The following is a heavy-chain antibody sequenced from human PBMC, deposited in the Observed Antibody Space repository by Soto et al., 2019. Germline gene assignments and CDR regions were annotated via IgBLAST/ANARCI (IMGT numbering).Heavy chain of an antibody. CDR2: IYYSGST. J-gene: IGHJ6*02. CDR1: GGSISSGGYY. CDR3: ARDRNYDFWSGFLGGDV. Sequence: SETLSLTCTVSGGSISSGGYYWSWIRQHPGKGLEWIGYIYYSGSTYYNPSLKSRVTISVDTSKNQFSLKLSSVTAADTAVYYCARDRNYDFWSGFLGGDVWGQGTTVTVSS. D-gene: IGHD3-3*01. V-gene: IGHV4-31*03.